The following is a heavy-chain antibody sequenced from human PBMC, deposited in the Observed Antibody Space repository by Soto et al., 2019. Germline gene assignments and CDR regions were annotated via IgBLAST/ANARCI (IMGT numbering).Heavy chain of an antibody. CDR3: ARDTSGSLDSYYYYYYGIDV. V-gene: IGHV3-30-3*01. D-gene: IGHD1-26*01. J-gene: IGHJ6*02. CDR2: ISYDGSNK. CDR1: GFTFSSYA. Sequence: GGSLRLSYAASGFTFSSYAMHWVRQAPGKGLEWVAVISYDGSNKYYADSVKGRFTISRDNSKNTLYLQMNSLRAEDTAVYYCARDTSGSLDSYYYYYYGIDVWGQGTTVTVSS.